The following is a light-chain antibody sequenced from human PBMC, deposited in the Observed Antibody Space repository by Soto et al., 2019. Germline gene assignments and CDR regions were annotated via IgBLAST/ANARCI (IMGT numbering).Light chain of an antibody. CDR1: SSDVGRYNY. V-gene: IGLV2-14*01. CDR2: DVS. CDR3: SSFTTSSTFV. J-gene: IGLJ1*01. Sequence: QSALAQPASVSGSPGQSITISCTGTSSDVGRYNYVSWFQQHPGKAPKLLIYDVSNWPSGVSDRFSGSKSGNTAPLTISGLQAEDEADYYCSSFTTSSTFVFGTGTKLTVL.